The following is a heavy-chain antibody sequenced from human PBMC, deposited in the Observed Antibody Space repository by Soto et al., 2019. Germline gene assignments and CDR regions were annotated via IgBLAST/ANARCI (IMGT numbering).Heavy chain of an antibody. D-gene: IGHD2-15*01. Sequence: EVQLLESGGGLVQPGESLRLSCAVSGFIFGNYMMTWVRQAPGKGLEWVSTIRDSGDSTYYADSVKGRFTISRDNFKNTVYLQMESLGEEDTAVYYCAPLEYCSGGSCHYDAFDIRGQGEMVTVSS. J-gene: IGHJ3*02. CDR2: IRDSGDST. CDR1: GFIFGNYM. V-gene: IGHV3-23*01. CDR3: APLEYCSGGSCHYDAFDI.